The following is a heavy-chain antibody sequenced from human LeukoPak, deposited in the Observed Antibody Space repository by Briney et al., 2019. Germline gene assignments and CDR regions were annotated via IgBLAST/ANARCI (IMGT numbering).Heavy chain of an antibody. CDR1: GYTFTSYA. CDR2: INAGNGNT. V-gene: IGHV1-3*01. Sequence: ASVKVSCKASGYTFTSYAMHWVRQAPGQRLEWMGWINAGNGNTKYSQKFQGRVTITRDTSANTAYMELSSLRSEDTAVYYCAKPFYKILTGFPKNNWFPPGGQGTLVPV. D-gene: IGHD3-9*01. CDR3: AKPFYKILTGFPKNNWFPP. J-gene: IGHJ5*02.